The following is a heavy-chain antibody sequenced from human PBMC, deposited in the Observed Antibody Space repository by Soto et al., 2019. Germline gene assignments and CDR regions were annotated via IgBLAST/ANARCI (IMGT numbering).Heavy chain of an antibody. V-gene: IGHV3-74*01. CDR3: ARSPYTGSRFDY. CDR1: GFTFSSYW. J-gene: IGHJ4*02. CDR2: INSDGSIT. Sequence: PGGSLRLSCAASGFTFSSYWMHWVRQAPGKGLVWVSRINSDGSITSYADSVKGRFTISRDNAKNTLYLQMNSLRAEDTAVYYCARSPYTGSRFDYWGQGTQVTVSS. D-gene: IGHD1-1*01.